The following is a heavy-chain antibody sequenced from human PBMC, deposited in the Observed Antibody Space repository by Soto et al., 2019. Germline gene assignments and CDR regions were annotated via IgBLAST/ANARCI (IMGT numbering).Heavy chain of an antibody. CDR1: GFNFKKFA. V-gene: IGHV3-23*01. D-gene: IGHD6-19*01. Sequence: EVQLLESGGGVVQPGGSLRLSCVASGFNFKKFAMSWVRQAPVEGLEWVSGISCCGGSTSYADSVKGRFSIARDDSTNTRSLQINNLRVEDTAQYYCAKADGEQWLLPHLDKWGQGTLVTVS. CDR2: ISCCGGST. J-gene: IGHJ4*02. CDR3: AKADGEQWLLPHLDK.